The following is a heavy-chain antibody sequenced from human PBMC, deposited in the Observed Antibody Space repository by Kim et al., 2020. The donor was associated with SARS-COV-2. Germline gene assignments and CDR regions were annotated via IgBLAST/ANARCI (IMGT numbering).Heavy chain of an antibody. D-gene: IGHD1-1*01. J-gene: IGHJ6*01. CDR1: GFTFSGSA. CDR3: TRVPGTTFAV. Sequence: GGSLRLSCAASGFTFSGSAMHWVRQASGKGLEWVGRISSKPNCYATAYAATVRGRFTISRDESKNTAHLKMNNLKTEAMAEYSWTRVPGTTFAVW. CDR2: ISSKPNCYAT. V-gene: IGHV3-73*01.